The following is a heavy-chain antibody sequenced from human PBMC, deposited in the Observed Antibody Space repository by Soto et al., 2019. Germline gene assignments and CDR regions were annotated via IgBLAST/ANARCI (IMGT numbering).Heavy chain of an antibody. CDR1: GGTFSSYT. J-gene: IGHJ5*02. Sequence: ASVKVSCKASGGTFSSYTFTWVRQAPGQGLEWMGGISPNNGKTNYTQKLQGRVTMTTDTSTSTAYMELRSLRSDDTAVYYCARQRGTMVRGDFGPWGQGTLVTVSS. CDR2: ISPNNGKT. CDR3: ARQRGTMVRGDFGP. V-gene: IGHV1-18*01. D-gene: IGHD3-10*01.